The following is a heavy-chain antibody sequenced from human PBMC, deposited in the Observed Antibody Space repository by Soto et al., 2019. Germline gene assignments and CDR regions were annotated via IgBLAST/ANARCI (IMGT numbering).Heavy chain of an antibody. V-gene: IGHV4-31*03. J-gene: IGHJ6*02. CDR1: GGSISSGGYY. CDR3: ALHITTLGMDV. D-gene: IGHD2-21*01. CDR2: IYYSGST. Sequence: QVQLQESGPGLVKPSQTLSLTCTVSGGSISSGGYYWSWIRQHPGKGLEWIGYIYYSGSTYYNPSLTRRVTISVYTSNNKFSMNLSPLTAPPPHLHSCALHITTLGMDVWGQGTTVTVSS.